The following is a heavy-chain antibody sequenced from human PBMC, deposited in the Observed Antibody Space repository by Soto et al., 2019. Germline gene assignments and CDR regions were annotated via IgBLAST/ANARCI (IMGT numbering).Heavy chain of an antibody. CDR2: IYPGDSET. V-gene: IGHV5-51*01. CDR1: GYSFSSYS. D-gene: IGHD4-4*01. J-gene: IGHJ4*02. Sequence: GESLKISCEGSGYSFSSYSIGWVRQMPGKGLEWMGIIYPGDSETRYSPSFRGQVTISVDKTICSAYLQWSSLKASDSAMYFCARIGYSYSPFDYWGQGTLVTVSS. CDR3: ARIGYSYSPFDY.